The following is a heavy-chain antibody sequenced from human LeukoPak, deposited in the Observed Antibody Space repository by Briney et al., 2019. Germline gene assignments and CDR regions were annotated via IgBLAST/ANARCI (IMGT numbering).Heavy chain of an antibody. Sequence: PGGSLRLSCAASGFTFSDYYMSWIRQAPGKGLEWVSYISSSSSYIYYADSVKGRFTISRDNAKNSLYLQMNSLRAEDTAVYYCARDSRGIVVVHIDYWGQGTLVTVSS. CDR1: GFTFSDYY. CDR2: ISSSSSYI. CDR3: ARDSRGIVVVHIDY. J-gene: IGHJ4*02. D-gene: IGHD3-22*01. V-gene: IGHV3-11*06.